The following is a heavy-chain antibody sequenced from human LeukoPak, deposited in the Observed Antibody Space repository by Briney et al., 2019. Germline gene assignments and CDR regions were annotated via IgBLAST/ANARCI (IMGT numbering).Heavy chain of an antibody. J-gene: IGHJ4*02. CDR3: ARQFGGTSVH. V-gene: IGHV4-59*03. CDR2: VHYSGIT. Sequence: KSSETLSLTCTVSGASISSYYWSWIRQPPGQGLEWIGYVHYSGITDYNPSLQSRVTISLDTSKSQFSLKLSSVTAADTAVYYCARQFGGTSVHWGQGTLVTVSS. D-gene: IGHD3-16*01. CDR1: GASISSYY.